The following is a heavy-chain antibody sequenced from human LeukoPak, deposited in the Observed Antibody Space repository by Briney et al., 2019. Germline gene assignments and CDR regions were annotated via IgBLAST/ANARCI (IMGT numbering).Heavy chain of an antibody. V-gene: IGHV4-39*02. Sequence: PSETLSLTCSVSGGSISSRSYYWGWIRQPPGKGLEWIGTIYYSGSTYYNPSLKSRVTISVDTSKNHFSLKLSSVTAADTAVYYCAKDQNLGSGLEVWDYWGQGTLVTVSS. D-gene: IGHD3-10*01. CDR1: GGSISSRSYY. CDR2: IYYSGST. CDR3: AKDQNLGSGLEVWDY. J-gene: IGHJ4*02.